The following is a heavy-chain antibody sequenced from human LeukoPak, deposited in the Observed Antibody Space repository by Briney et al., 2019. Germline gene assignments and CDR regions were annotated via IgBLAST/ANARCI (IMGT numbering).Heavy chain of an antibody. CDR3: ARARVTDAIDS. J-gene: IGHJ4*02. CDR1: GGSFSGYF. Sequence: SETLSLTCAVYGGSFSGYFWTWIRQSPGKGLEWIGEINHSGTTNYNPSLKSRFIVSVDTSKNQFSLKMMSVTAADTGVYYCARARVTDAIDSWGRGTLVTVSS. CDR2: INHSGTT. V-gene: IGHV4-34*01. D-gene: IGHD2-8*01.